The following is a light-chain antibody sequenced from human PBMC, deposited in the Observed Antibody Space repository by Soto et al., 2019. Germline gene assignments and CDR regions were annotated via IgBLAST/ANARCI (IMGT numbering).Light chain of an antibody. CDR2: GAS. CDR3: QQYGSSPIT. J-gene: IGKJ5*01. CDR1: QSVSSSY. V-gene: IGKV3-20*01. Sequence: EIVLTQSPGTLSLSPGERATLSCRASQSVSSSYLAWYQQKPGQAPRLLIYGASRRANSIPDRFSGSGSGTDFTLNISRLEPEDFAVEYWQQYGSSPITVGQETLLEIK.